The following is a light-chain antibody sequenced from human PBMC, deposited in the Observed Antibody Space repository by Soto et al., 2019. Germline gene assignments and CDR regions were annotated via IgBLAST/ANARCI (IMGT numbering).Light chain of an antibody. J-gene: IGKJ1*01. V-gene: IGKV1-9*01. Sequence: IQLTQSPSSLSASIGDRVTITCRASQDINSYLAWYQQKPGKAPNLLIYESSILQRGVPSRFSGSGSGTEFTLTISNLQPDDFATYFCQQYNNYPRTFGQGTKVDIK. CDR3: QQYNNYPRT. CDR1: QDINSY. CDR2: ESS.